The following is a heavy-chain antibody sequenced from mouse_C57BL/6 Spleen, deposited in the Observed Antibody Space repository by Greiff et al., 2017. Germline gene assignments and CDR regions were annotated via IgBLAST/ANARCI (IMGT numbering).Heavy chain of an antibody. Sequence: VQLKESGGGLVQPGGSMKLSCAASGFTFSDAWMDWVRQSPGKGLEWVAEIRNKANNPATYYAESVKGRFTISRDDSKSSVYLQMNSLRAEDTGIYYCTNWYYAMDYWGQGTSVTVSS. CDR3: TNWYYAMDY. D-gene: IGHD4-1*01. J-gene: IGHJ4*01. CDR1: GFTFSDAW. V-gene: IGHV6-6*01. CDR2: IRNKANNPAT.